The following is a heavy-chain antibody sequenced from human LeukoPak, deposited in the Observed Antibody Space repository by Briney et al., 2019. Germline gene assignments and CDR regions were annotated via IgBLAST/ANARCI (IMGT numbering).Heavy chain of an antibody. V-gene: IGHV4-34*01. J-gene: IGHJ4*02. CDR2: INHSGST. CDR1: GGSFGVYY. Sequence: PSETLSLTCAVWGGSFGVYYLIGIRQPPGKGLEGSREINHSGSTNYNPSLKSRVTISVDTSKNQFSLKLSSVTAADTAVYYCARARYSSSWYSDYWGQGTLVTVSS. CDR3: ARARYSSSWYSDY. D-gene: IGHD6-13*01.